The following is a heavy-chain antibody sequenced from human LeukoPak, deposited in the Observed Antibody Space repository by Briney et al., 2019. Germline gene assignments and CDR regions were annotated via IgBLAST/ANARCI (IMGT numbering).Heavy chain of an antibody. CDR3: ARGHSGSYYPDFDY. J-gene: IGHJ4*02. D-gene: IGHD1-26*01. CDR1: GYTFTSYD. Sequence: GASVKVSCKASGYTFTSYDINWVRQATGQGLEWMGWMNPNSGNTGYAQKFQGRVTMTRNTSISTAYMELSSLRSEDTAVYYCARGHSGSYYPDFDYWGQGTLVTVSS. V-gene: IGHV1-8*01. CDR2: MNPNSGNT.